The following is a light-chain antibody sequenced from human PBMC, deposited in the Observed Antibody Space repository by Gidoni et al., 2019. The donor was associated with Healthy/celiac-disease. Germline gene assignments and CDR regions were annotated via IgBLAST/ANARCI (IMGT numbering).Light chain of an antibody. V-gene: IGKV2-28*01. J-gene: IGKJ1*01. CDR3: MQALQTPT. CDR2: LGS. Sequence: DIVMTQSPLSLPVTPGEPASISCRSIQSLLRSNGYNYLDWYLQKPGQSPQLLIYLGSNRASGVPDRFSGSGSGTDFTLKISRVEAVDFGVYYCMQALQTPTFGQGTKVDIK. CDR1: QSLLRSNGYNY.